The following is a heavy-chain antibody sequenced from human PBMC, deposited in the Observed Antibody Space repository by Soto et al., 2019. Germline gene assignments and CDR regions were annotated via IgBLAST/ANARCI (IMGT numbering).Heavy chain of an antibody. D-gene: IGHD4-17*01. CDR2: IYWDDAK. Sequence: QITLKESGPTLVKPTQTLTLTCTFSGFSLSTSGVGVGWIRQPPGKDLEWLALIYWDDAKRYSPSLKSRLTTTNNNSKNPVVLTMTTMDTVDTATYYCAHSLAASNYGYYEPMNSLAYWGQGPLVTVSS. J-gene: IGHJ4*02. V-gene: IGHV2-5*02. CDR3: AHSLAASNYGYYEPMNSLAY. CDR1: GFSLSTSGVG.